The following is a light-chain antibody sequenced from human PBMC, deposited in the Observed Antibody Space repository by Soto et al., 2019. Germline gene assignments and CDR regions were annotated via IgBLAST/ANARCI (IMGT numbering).Light chain of an antibody. CDR1: SSDVGGYKF. CDR3: SSYAGSSPLYV. J-gene: IGLJ1*01. Sequence: QSVLTQPASVSGSPGQSITISCTGTSSDVGGYKFVSWYQQHPGKVPKLLIYEVTNRPSGVSNRFSGSKSGNTASLTISGLQAEDEADYYCSSYAGSSPLYVFGTGTEVTVL. CDR2: EVT. V-gene: IGLV2-14*01.